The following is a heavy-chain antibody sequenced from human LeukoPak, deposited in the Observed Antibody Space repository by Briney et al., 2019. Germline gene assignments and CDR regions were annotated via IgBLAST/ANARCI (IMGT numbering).Heavy chain of an antibody. D-gene: IGHD4-17*01. J-gene: IGHJ4*02. V-gene: IGHV4-31*03. CDR3: ARGVHGDYGYFDY. Sequence: SETLSLTCTVSGGSISSGGYYWIWIREHPGKGLEWIGYIYSSGSTYYNPSLKSRVTISVDTSKNQFSLKLSSVTAADTAVYYCARGVHGDYGYFDYWGQGTLVTVSS. CDR1: GGSISSGGYY. CDR2: IYSSGST.